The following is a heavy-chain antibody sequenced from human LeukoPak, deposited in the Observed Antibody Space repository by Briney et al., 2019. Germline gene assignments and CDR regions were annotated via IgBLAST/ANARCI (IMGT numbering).Heavy chain of an antibody. Sequence: GGSLRLSCAASGFTFSSYAMSWVRQAPGKVLELVSTINDSGGYTYYADSVNGRFTISRDNSKNTMYLQMNSLRAEDTAVYYCAKAHTHGYTSDSSGMGYWGQGTLVTVSS. D-gene: IGHD3-22*01. CDR1: GFTFSSYA. V-gene: IGHV3-23*01. CDR2: INDSGGYT. J-gene: IGHJ4*02. CDR3: AKAHTHGYTSDSSGMGY.